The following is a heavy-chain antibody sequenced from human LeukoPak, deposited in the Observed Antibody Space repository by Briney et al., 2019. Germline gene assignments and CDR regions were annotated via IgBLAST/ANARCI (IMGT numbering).Heavy chain of an antibody. D-gene: IGHD2-8*01. J-gene: IGHJ4*02. CDR3: ARDCTTGSPFGGFDS. CDR2: IKQDGSEK. CDR1: GFTFSGYW. V-gene: IGHV3-7*01. Sequence: PGGSLRLSCAASGFTFSGYWMSWVRQAPGKGLEWVANIKQDGSEKYYVDSVKGRFTISRDNAKNSLYLQMNSLRAEDTAVYYCARDCTTGSPFGGFDSWGPGTLGTVSS.